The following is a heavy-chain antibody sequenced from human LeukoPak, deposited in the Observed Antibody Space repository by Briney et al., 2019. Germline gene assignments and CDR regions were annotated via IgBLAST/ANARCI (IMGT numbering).Heavy chain of an antibody. J-gene: IGHJ4*02. CDR2: ISSDGGSP. Sequence: GGSLRLSCAASGFTFSSYAIHWVRQAPGKGLEYVSGISSDGGSPFHVNSVKGRFTISRDNSKGTLYLQMGSLRAEDMAVYYCAREYCSGGRCQYYFDYWGQGTLVTVSS. D-gene: IGHD2-15*01. CDR1: GFTFSSYA. V-gene: IGHV3-64*01. CDR3: AREYCSGGRCQYYFDY.